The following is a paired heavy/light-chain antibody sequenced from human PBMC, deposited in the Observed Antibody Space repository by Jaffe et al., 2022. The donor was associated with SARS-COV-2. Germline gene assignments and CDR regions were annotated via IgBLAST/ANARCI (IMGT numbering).Light chain of an antibody. Sequence: EIVMTQTPLSSPVTLGQPASITCRSSQSLVHSDGNTYLSWLQQRPGQPPKLLIYKISNRFSGVPDRFSGSGAGTDFTLKISRVEAEDVGVYYCMQATQFPWTFGQGTKVEIK. CDR1: QSLVHSDGNTY. V-gene: IGKV2-24*01. J-gene: IGKJ1*01. CDR3: MQATQFPWT. CDR2: KIS.
Heavy chain of an antibody. CDR3: ARGMDPDVVLAATPDY. CDR2: ISSSSSRYI. J-gene: IGHJ4*02. CDR1: GFTFSSYS. Sequence: EVQLVESGGGLVNPGGSLRLSCVGSGFTFSSYSMNWVRQAPGKGLEWVSSISSSSSRYIYYADSVKGRFTISRDNARNSLYVQMNSLRAEDTAVYYCARGMDPDVVLAATPDYWGQGTLVTVSS. D-gene: IGHD2-15*01. V-gene: IGHV3-21*01.